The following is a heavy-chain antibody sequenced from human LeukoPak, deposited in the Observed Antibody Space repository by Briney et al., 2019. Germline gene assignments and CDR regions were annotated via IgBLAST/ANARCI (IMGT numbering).Heavy chain of an antibody. CDR2: IIPILGIA. CDR3: AREGYSAVAGPGGWFDP. J-gene: IGHJ5*02. V-gene: IGHV1-69*04. D-gene: IGHD6-19*01. CDR1: GGTFSSYA. Sequence: SVKVSCKASGGTFSSYAISWVRQAPGQGLEWMGRIIPILGIANYAQKFQGRVTITADKSTSTAYMELSSLRSEDTAVYYCAREGYSAVAGPGGWFDPWGQGTLVTVSS.